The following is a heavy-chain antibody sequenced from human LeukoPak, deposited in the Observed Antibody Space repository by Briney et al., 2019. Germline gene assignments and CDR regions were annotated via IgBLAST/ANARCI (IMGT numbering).Heavy chain of an antibody. V-gene: IGHV1-8*01. CDR1: GYTFTSYD. CDR2: MNPNSGNT. J-gene: IGHJ4*02. Sequence: ASVKVSCKASGYTFTSYDINWVRQATGQGLEWMGWMNPNSGNTGYAQKFQGRVTMTRNTSMSTAYMELSSLRSEDTAVYYCARVGCSSTSCYRGGFDYWGQGTLVTVSS. CDR3: ARVGCSSTSCYRGGFDY. D-gene: IGHD2-2*02.